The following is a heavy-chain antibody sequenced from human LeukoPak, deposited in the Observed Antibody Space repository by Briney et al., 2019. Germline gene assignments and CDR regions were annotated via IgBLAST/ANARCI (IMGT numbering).Heavy chain of an antibody. D-gene: IGHD3-10*01. CDR1: GYSISSGYY. V-gene: IGHV4-38-2*02. J-gene: IGHJ6*02. Sequence: PSETLSLTCTVSGYSISSGYYWGWIRQPPGKGLEWIGSIDHSGSTNYNPSLKSRVTISVDTSKNQFSLKLSSVTAADTAVYYCARAKRPMVRRPLGSGGMDVWGQGTTVTVSS. CDR2: IDHSGST. CDR3: ARAKRPMVRRPLGSGGMDV.